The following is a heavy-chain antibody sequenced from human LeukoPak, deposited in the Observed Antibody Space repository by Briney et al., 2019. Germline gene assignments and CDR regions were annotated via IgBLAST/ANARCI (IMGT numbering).Heavy chain of an antibody. V-gene: IGHV1-69*01. CDR3: ARGDYDILRPFDY. D-gene: IGHD3-9*01. J-gene: IGHJ4*01. CDR2: IIPIFGTA. Sequence: SVKVSCKASGGTFSSYTSSWVRQAPGQGLEWMGGIIPIFGTANYAQKFQGRVTITADESTSTAYMELSSLRSEDTAVYYCARGDYDILRPFDYWGQEPWSPSPQ. CDR1: GGTFSSYT.